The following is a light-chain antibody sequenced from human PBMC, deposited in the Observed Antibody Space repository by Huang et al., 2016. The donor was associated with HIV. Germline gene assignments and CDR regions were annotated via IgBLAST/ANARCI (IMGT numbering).Light chain of an antibody. Sequence: EIVLTQSPGTLSLAPGERATLSCRASQSVGTLLAWFQQKRGQTPRLLIFDTSYRATGVPARCSGAGSGTDFTLTINNLEPEDFAVYFCQQRYNWPLTFGGGTTVEI. CDR3: QQRYNWPLT. CDR2: DTS. J-gene: IGKJ4*01. CDR1: QSVGTL. V-gene: IGKV3-11*01.